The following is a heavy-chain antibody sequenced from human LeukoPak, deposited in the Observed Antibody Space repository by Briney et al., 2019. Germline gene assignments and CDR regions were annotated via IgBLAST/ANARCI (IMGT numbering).Heavy chain of an antibody. J-gene: IGHJ6*03. Sequence: GGSLRLSCAASGFSFSDYYMTWIRQAPGKGLGGVSYISSSGSTIHYGDSVKGRVTISRDNTKNSLFLQMNSLRAEDAAVYYCARGPPGYCSGGSCYFVANYMDVWGKGTTVTVSS. D-gene: IGHD2-15*01. CDR1: GFSFSDYY. V-gene: IGHV3-11*01. CDR3: ARGPPGYCSGGSCYFVANYMDV. CDR2: ISSSGSTI.